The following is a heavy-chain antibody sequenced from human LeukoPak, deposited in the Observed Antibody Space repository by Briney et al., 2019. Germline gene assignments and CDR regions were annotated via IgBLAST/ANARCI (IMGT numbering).Heavy chain of an antibody. CDR3: ARLTVLPSGRHYYYYYMDV. Sequence: SETLSLTCAVYGGSFSGYYWSWIRQPAGKGLEWIGRIYTSESTNYNPSLKSRVTISVDTSKNHLSLKLSSVTAADTAVYYCARLTVLPSGRHYYYYYMDVWGKGTTVTISS. J-gene: IGHJ6*03. V-gene: IGHV4-59*10. CDR2: IYTSEST. D-gene: IGHD3-10*01. CDR1: GGSFSGYY.